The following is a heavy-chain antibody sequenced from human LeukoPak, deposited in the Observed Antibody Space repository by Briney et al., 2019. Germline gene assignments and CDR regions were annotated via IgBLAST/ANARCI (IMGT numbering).Heavy chain of an antibody. D-gene: IGHD3-10*01. J-gene: IGHJ4*02. CDR3: AREPVLLWEQEGY. V-gene: IGHV4-30-4*08. CDR1: GGSISSGDYY. CDR2: IYYSGST. Sequence: SETLSLTCTVSGGSISSGDYYWSWIRQPPGKGLEWIGYIYYSGSTYYNPSLKSRVTISVDTSKNQFSLKLSSVTAADTAVYYCAREPVLLWEQEGYWGQGTLVTVSS.